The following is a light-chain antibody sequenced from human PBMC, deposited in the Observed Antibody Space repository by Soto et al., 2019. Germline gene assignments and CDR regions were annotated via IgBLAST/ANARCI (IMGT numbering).Light chain of an antibody. CDR1: QGIRNA. V-gene: IGKV1-17*01. CDR3: LQHNSYPNT. CDR2: AAS. J-gene: IGKJ1*01. Sequence: DIQMTQSPSSLSASVGDRVTITCRASQGIRNALGWYQQKPGKAPKRLIYAASKLQSGVPARFSGSGSGTEFTLTLSSLQPEDFATYYCLQHNSYPNTFGQGTKVEIK.